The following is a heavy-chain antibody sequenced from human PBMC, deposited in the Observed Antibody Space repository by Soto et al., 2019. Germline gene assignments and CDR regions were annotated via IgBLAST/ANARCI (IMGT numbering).Heavy chain of an antibody. D-gene: IGHD2-2*01. Sequence: SETLSLTCTVSGGSISSYYWSWIRQPPGKGLEWIGYIYYSGSTNYNPSLKSRVTISVDTSKNQFSLKLSSVTAADTAVYYCARLPYCSSTSCYVVWGQGTLVTSPQ. CDR2: IYYSGST. V-gene: IGHV4-59*08. CDR3: ARLPYCSSTSCYVV. J-gene: IGHJ4*02. CDR1: GGSISSYY.